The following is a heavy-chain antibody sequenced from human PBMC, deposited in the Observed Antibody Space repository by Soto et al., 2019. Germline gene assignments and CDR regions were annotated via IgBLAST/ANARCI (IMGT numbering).Heavy chain of an antibody. CDR3: AKDLQVSGGFHGSLNYYYGMDV. D-gene: IGHD3-10*01. V-gene: IGHV3-30*18. Sequence: QVQLAESGGGVVQPGRSLRISCAASGFSFSNHGMQWVRQAPGKGLEWVAVISYDGNVKYYTDSVKGRFTISRDNSQSTLFLQMDRVRPEDASVYYCAKDLQVSGGFHGSLNYYYGMDVWGQGTTVTVSS. CDR1: GFSFSNHG. J-gene: IGHJ6*02. CDR2: ISYDGNVK.